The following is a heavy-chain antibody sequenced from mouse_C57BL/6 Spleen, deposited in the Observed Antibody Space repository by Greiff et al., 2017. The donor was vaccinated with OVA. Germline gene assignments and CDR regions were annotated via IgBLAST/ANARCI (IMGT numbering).Heavy chain of an antibody. CDR1: GYTFTSYG. CDR3: AGYDDPWFAY. Sequence: VQLQQSGAELARPGASVKLSCKASGYTFTSYGISWVKQRTGQGLEWIGEIYPRSGNTYYNEKFKGKATLTADKSSSTADMELRSLTSEDSAVCLCAGYDDPWFAYWGEGTLVTVSA. CDR2: IYPRSGNT. V-gene: IGHV1-81*01. D-gene: IGHD2-3*01. J-gene: IGHJ3*01.